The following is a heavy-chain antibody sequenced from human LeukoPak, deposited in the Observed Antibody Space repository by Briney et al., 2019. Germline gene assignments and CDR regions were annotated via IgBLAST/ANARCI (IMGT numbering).Heavy chain of an antibody. CDR3: ARRDSNLYYFMDV. Sequence: GGSLRLSCAASGFSFSSYWMSWVRQAPGKGLEWVATIKLDGSEKYYVDSVKGRFTISRDNAKNSLYLQMSSLRAEDTAVYYCARRDSNLYYFMDVWGKGTTVTVSS. J-gene: IGHJ6*03. V-gene: IGHV3-7*01. CDR1: GFSFSSYW. CDR2: IKLDGSEK. D-gene: IGHD4-11*01.